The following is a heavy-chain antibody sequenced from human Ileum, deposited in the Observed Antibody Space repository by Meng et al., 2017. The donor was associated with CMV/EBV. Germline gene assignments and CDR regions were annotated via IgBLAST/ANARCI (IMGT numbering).Heavy chain of an antibody. CDR2: INPSGGST. Sequence: ASVKVSCKSSGYTFTGYSMHWVRQAPGQGLEWMGMINPSGGSTTYAQKFQGRVTMTTDTSTSTVYMELSSLRSEDTAVYYCARDYCSSTSCYRLGPWGQGTLVTVSS. J-gene: IGHJ5*02. V-gene: IGHV1-46*01. CDR3: ARDYCSSTSCYRLGP. CDR1: GYTFTGYS. D-gene: IGHD2-2*01.